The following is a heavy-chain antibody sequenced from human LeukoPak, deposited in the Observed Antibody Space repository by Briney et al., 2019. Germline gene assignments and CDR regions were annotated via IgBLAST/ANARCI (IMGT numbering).Heavy chain of an antibody. CDR1: GGSISSYY. CDR3: ARDPRGGGWFDH. CDR2: IYYSGST. Sequence: PSETLSLTCTVSGGSISSYYWSWIRQPPGKGLEWIGYIYYSGSTNYNPSLKSRVTISVDTSKNQFSLKLSSVTAADTAVYYCARDPRGGGWFDHWGQGTLVTVSS. J-gene: IGHJ5*02. V-gene: IGHV4-59*01. D-gene: IGHD4-23*01.